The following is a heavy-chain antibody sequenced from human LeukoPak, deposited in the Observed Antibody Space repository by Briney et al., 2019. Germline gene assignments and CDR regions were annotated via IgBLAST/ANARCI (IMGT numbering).Heavy chain of an antibody. D-gene: IGHD2-2*01. J-gene: IGHJ6*04. CDR3: AKDLVYYSSTSCYAPAIYYYYGMDV. V-gene: IGHV3-30*18. Sequence: GGSLRLSCAASGFTFSSYGMHWVRQAPGKGLEWVAVISYDGSNKYYADSVKGRFTISRDNSKNTLYLQMNSLRAEDTAVYYCAKDLVYYSSTSCYAPAIYYYYGMDVWGKGTTVTVSS. CDR2: ISYDGSNK. CDR1: GFTFSSYG.